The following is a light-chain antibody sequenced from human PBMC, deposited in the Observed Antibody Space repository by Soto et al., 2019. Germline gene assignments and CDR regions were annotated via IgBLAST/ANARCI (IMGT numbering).Light chain of an antibody. CDR1: QSISNN. CDR3: QQTFSPPYT. CDR2: VAS. J-gene: IGKJ2*01. V-gene: IGKV1-39*01. Sequence: DIQMTQSLSSLSASVGDRVSITCRASQSISNNLSWYQQKPGKAPKFLIYVASTLQRGVPSRFSGSGSGTDFTLTISSLQHEDFATYYCQQTFSPPYTFGQGTKLEIK.